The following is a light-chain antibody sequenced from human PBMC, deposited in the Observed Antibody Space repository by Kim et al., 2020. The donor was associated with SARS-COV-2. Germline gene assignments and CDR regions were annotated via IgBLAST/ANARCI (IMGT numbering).Light chain of an antibody. Sequence: SLSPGERAPLSCRARQSVSSYLAWYQQKPGQAPRLLIYDASNGAAGIPARFSGSGSGTVFTLTISSLEPEDFAVYYCQQRSNWLTFGGGTKVDIK. CDR2: DAS. V-gene: IGKV3-11*01. J-gene: IGKJ4*01. CDR3: QQRSNWLT. CDR1: QSVSSY.